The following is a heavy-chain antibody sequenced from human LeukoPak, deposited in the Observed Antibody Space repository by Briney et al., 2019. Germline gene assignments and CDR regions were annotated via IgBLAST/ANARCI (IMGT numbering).Heavy chain of an antibody. CDR3: ARVDSSGWYGVYYYYYYMDV. J-gene: IGHJ6*03. Sequence: SETLSLTCAVYGGSFSGYYWSWIRQPPGKGLEWIGEINHSGSTNYNPSLKSRVTISVDTSKNQFSLKLSSVTAADTAVYYCARVDSSGWYGVYYYYYYMDVWGKGTTVTVSS. CDR1: GGSFSGYY. D-gene: IGHD6-19*01. V-gene: IGHV4-34*01. CDR2: INHSGST.